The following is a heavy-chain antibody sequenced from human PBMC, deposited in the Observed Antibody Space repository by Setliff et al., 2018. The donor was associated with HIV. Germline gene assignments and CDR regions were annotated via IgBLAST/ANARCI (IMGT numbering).Heavy chain of an antibody. CDR2: INYSNGDT. V-gene: IGHV1-2*02. CDR3: ALANIVSTARWNH. Sequence: ASVKVSCKTSGYIFSAYYVHWLRRAPGQGLEWMGWINYSNGDTNYAEKFQGRVTMTRDTSTSTVYMDLNRLTSDDTAVYYCALANIVSTARWNHWGRGTLVTAPQ. D-gene: IGHD3-16*02. CDR1: GYIFSAYY. J-gene: IGHJ5*02.